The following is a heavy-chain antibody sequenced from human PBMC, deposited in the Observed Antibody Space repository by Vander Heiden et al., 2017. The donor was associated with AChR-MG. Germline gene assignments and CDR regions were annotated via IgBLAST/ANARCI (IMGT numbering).Heavy chain of an antibody. V-gene: IGHV4-39*01. CDR1: GGSISSSSYY. J-gene: IGHJ4*02. Sequence: QLQLQESGPGLVKPSETLSLTCTVSGGSISSSSYYWGWIRQPPGKGLEWSGSIYYSGSTYYNPSLKSRVTISVDTSKNQFSLKLSSVTAADTAVYYCARLSPNLVPGDYWGQGTLVTVSS. CDR3: ARLSPNLVPGDY. CDR2: IYYSGST. D-gene: IGHD2-21*02.